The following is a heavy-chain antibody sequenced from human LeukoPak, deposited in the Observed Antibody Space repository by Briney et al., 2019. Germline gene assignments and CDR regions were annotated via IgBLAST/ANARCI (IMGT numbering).Heavy chain of an antibody. V-gene: IGHV3-7*01. J-gene: IGHJ4*02. CDR3: ARYLSRAFDS. CDR1: GFTFRSYL. D-gene: IGHD2/OR15-2a*01. Sequence: PGGSLRLSCAASGFTFRSYLMSWVRQAPGKGLEWLGHINQEASRTDHADSVKGRFTISRDNARNLLYLHMSSLRAEDAAVYYCARYLSRAFDSWGQGILVGVSS. CDR2: INQEASRT.